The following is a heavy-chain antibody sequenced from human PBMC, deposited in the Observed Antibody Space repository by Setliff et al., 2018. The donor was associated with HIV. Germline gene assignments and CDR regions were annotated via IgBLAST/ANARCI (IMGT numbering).Heavy chain of an antibody. V-gene: IGHV3-30-3*01. CDR1: GFTFSSYA. D-gene: IGHD1-26*01. CDR2: ISYDGSNK. Sequence: GGSLRLSCAASGFTFSSYAMHWVRQAPGKGLEWVAVISYDGSNKYYADSVKGRFTISRDNAKNSLYLQMNSLRANDTALYYCAKGSPLVGAPPTDIWGQGTMVTVSS. J-gene: IGHJ3*02. CDR3: AKGSPLVGAPPTDI.